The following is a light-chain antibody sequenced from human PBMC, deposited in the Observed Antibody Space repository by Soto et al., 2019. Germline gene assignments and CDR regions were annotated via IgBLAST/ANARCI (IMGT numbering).Light chain of an antibody. J-gene: IGKJ5*01. CDR1: QSVSSD. V-gene: IGKV3-11*01. Sequence: EILLTQSPGTLSLSPGERATLSCGASQSVSSDLAWYQQKPGQAPRLLIYDVSNRATGIPGRFSGSGSGTDFTLTISRLETEDFAVYYCQQYNDWFSITFGQGTRLEIK. CDR3: QQYNDWFSIT. CDR2: DVS.